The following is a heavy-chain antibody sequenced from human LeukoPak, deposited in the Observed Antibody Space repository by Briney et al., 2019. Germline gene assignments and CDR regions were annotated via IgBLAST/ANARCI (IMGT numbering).Heavy chain of an antibody. D-gene: IGHD5-18*01. J-gene: IGHJ6*03. CDR3: ARDNGGTAMAYYYYYYMDV. CDR2: INPNSGGT. CDR1: GYTFTGYY. V-gene: IGHV1-2*02. Sequence: ASVKVSCKASGYTFTGYYMHWVRQAPGQGLEWMGWINPNSGGTNYAQKFQGRVTMTRNTSISTAYMELSSLRSEDTAVYYCARDNGGTAMAYYYYYYMDVWGKGTTVTISS.